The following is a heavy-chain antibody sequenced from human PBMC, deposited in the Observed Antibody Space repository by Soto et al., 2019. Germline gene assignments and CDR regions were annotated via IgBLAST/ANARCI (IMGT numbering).Heavy chain of an antibody. CDR3: ERATAAMGTIGFYQSYGMDV. CDR1: GGSVSSGSYY. V-gene: IGHV4-61*01. CDR2: IYYSGST. J-gene: IGHJ6*04. Sequence: SETLSLTCTVSGGSVSSGSYYWSWIRQPPGKGLEWIGYIYYSGSTNYNPSLKTRVTISVATSKNKFSLKLSSVTAADTAVYYCERATAAMGTIGFYQSYGMDVWGKGTTVT. D-gene: IGHD6-25*01.